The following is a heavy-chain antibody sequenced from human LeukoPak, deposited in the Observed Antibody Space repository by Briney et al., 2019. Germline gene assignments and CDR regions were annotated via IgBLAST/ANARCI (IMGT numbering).Heavy chain of an antibody. CDR1: GGTFSSYA. CDR3: AKDNQLPDPRDAFDI. D-gene: IGHD2-2*01. CDR2: IIPILGIA. Sequence: ASVKVSCKASGGTFSSYAISWVRQAPGQGLEWMGRIIPILGIANYAQKFQGRVTITADKSTSTAYMELSSLRSEDTAVYYCAKDNQLPDPRDAFDIWGQGTMVTVSS. J-gene: IGHJ3*02. V-gene: IGHV1-69*04.